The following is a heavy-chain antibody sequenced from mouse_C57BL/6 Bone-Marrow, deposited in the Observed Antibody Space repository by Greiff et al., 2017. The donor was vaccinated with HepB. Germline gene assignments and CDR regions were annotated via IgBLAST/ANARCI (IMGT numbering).Heavy chain of an antibody. D-gene: IGHD1-1*01. CDR1: GFSLTSYG. J-gene: IGHJ3*01. CDR3: ARHTDYYGSSYALAY. Sequence: QVQLKESGPGLVAPSQSLSITCTVSGFSLTSYGVHWVRQPPGKGLEWLVVIWSDGSTTYNSALKSRLSISKDNSKSQVFLKMNSLQTDDTAMYYCARHTDYYGSSYALAYWGQGTLVTVSA. V-gene: IGHV2-6-1*01. CDR2: IWSDGST.